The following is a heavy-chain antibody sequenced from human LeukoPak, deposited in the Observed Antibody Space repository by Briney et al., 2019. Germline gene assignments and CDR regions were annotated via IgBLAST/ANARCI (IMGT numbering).Heavy chain of an antibody. CDR2: ISWNSGSI. V-gene: IGHV3-9*01. D-gene: IGHD2-15*01. J-gene: IGHJ4*02. CDR1: GFTFSSYA. Sequence: GGSLRLSCAASGFTFSSYAMHWVRQAPGKGLEWVSGISWNSGSIGYADSVKGRFTISRDNAKNSLYLQMNSLRAEDTALYYCAKDNCSGGSCYSLDYWGQGTQVTVSS. CDR3: AKDNCSGGSCYSLDY.